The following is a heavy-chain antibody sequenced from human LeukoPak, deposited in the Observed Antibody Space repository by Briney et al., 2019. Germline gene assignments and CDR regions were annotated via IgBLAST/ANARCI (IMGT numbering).Heavy chain of an antibody. V-gene: IGHV3-7*01. D-gene: IGHD5-24*01. CDR1: GFIFSSYW. CDR3: ARDGDNGYNTPDRVFDY. Sequence: GRSLRLFCAPSGFIFSSYWMSWVRLAPGRWLEWVANIKQDGSEKYYVDSVKGRFTISRDNAKNSLYLQMNSLRAEDTAVYYCARDGDNGYNTPDRVFDYWGQGTLVTVSS. J-gene: IGHJ4*02. CDR2: IKQDGSEK.